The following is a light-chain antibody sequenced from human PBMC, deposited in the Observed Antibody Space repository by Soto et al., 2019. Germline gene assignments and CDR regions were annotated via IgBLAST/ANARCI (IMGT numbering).Light chain of an antibody. J-gene: IGKJ2*01. Sequence: DIQMTQSPSTLSASVGDRVTITCRASQSISRYLAWYQQKPGKAPKILIYDASMLENGVATRFSGSESGTEFTLTISSLQPSEFAPYYCQQYNTYPYTFCQGTTLEIK. CDR3: QQYNTYPYT. CDR2: DAS. V-gene: IGKV1-5*01. CDR1: QSISRY.